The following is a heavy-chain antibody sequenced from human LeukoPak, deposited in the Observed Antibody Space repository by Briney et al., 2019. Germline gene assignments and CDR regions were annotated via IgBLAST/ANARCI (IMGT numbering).Heavy chain of an antibody. Sequence: GGSLTLPCAASGFTFSNYEMMGLRQAPGKGLEWVSYISSGGSTIYYADSVKGRFTISRDNAKNSLYLQMNSLRAEDTAIYYCARDFYYGSGRFDYWGQGTLVTVSS. V-gene: IGHV3-48*03. CDR3: ARDFYYGSGRFDY. CDR2: ISSGGSTI. J-gene: IGHJ4*02. CDR1: GFTFSNYE. D-gene: IGHD3-10*01.